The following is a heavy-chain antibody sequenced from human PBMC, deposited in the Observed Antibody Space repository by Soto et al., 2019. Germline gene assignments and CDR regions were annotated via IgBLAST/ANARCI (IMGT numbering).Heavy chain of an antibody. D-gene: IGHD2-2*01. CDR2: IDPSDSYT. J-gene: IGHJ6*02. V-gene: IGHV5-10-1*01. Sequence: GESLKISCKGSGYSFTSYWISWVRQMPGKGLEWMGRIDPSDSYTNYSPSFQGHVTISADQSISTAYLQWSSLKASDTAMYYCARHYCSSTSCGIYYYYYGMDVWGLGTTVTVSS. CDR1: GYSFTSYW. CDR3: ARHYCSSTSCGIYYYYYGMDV.